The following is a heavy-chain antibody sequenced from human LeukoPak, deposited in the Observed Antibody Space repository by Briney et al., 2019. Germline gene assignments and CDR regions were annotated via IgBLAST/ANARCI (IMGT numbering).Heavy chain of an antibody. D-gene: IGHD3-22*01. J-gene: IGHJ4*02. CDR1: GYTFTGYY. CDR2: IIPIFGTA. CDR3: ARWNYDSSGYYSDEGDY. Sequence: SVKVSCKASGYTFTGYYIHWVRQAPGQGLEWMGGIIPIFGTANYAQKFQGRVTITADESTSTAYMELSSLRSEDTAVYYCARWNYDSSGYYSDEGDYWGQGTLVTVSS. V-gene: IGHV1-69*13.